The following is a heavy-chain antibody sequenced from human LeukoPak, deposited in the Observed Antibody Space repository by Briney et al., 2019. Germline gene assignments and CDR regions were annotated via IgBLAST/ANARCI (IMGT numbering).Heavy chain of an antibody. CDR3: AKGRRAPLVGTITKSWIDY. Sequence: PGGSLRLSCAASGFTLSNYNMNWVRQAPGKGLEWVSYISTSSITKYYADSVKGRFTISRDNSKNTLYLQMNSLRAEDTAVYYCAKGRRAPLVGTITKSWIDYWGQGTLVTVSS. D-gene: IGHD1-7*01. CDR2: ISTSSITK. J-gene: IGHJ4*02. V-gene: IGHV3-48*01. CDR1: GFTLSNYN.